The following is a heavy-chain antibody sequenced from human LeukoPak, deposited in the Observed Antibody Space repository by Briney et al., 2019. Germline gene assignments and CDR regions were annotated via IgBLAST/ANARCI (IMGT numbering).Heavy chain of an antibody. Sequence: GASVKVSCKASGGTFSSYAISWVRQAPGQGLEWMGGIIPIFGTANYAQKFQGRVTITTDESTSTAYMELSSLRSEDTAVYYCARSLVGGSGTLYYYYYYMDVWGKGTTVTVSS. D-gene: IGHD3-10*01. CDR3: ARSLVGGSGTLYYYYYYMDV. V-gene: IGHV1-69*05. J-gene: IGHJ6*03. CDR1: GGTFSSYA. CDR2: IIPIFGTA.